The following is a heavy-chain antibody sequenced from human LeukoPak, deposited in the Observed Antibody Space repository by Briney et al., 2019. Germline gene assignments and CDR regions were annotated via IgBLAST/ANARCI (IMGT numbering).Heavy chain of an antibody. CDR2: ISAYNGKS. V-gene: IGHV1-18*01. J-gene: IGHJ5*02. D-gene: IGHD4-23*01. CDR1: GYTFTSYG. CDR3: ARDNSVEDTAWWFDP. Sequence: ASVKVSCKSSGYTFTSYGISWVRQAPGQGLEWMGWISAYNGKSNYAQKLQGRVTMTTDRSTSKAYMEPKGLSSDDTAVYYCARDNSVEDTAWWFDPWGQGTLVTVSS.